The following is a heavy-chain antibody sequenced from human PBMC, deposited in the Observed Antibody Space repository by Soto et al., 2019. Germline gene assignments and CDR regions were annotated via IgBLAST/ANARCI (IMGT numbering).Heavy chain of an antibody. V-gene: IGHV1-18*01. D-gene: IGHD2-8*01. CDR3: AKNGQPPYYYYGMDV. J-gene: IGHJ6*02. CDR2: ISGYNGDT. CDR1: GYTFTRYG. Sequence: QGQLVQSGAEVKKPGASMKVSCKASGYTFTRYGISWVRQAPGQGLEWMGWISGYNGDTNYAQKFQGRVTMTVDTSTTTAFMELTSLTSDDRAVYYCAKNGQPPYYYYGMDVWGQGTTVTVSS.